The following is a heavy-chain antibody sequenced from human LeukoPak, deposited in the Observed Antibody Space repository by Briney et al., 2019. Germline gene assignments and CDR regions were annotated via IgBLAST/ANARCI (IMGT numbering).Heavy chain of an antibody. CDR1: GFAFSDYS. Sequence: GGSLRLSCAVSGFAFSDYSMNWVRQAPGKGLEWISAITSDSNLIYYADSMRGRITISRDNAENSVYLQMNGLRAEDTAIYYCASGGATVWGYWGQGALVIVSS. J-gene: IGHJ4*02. CDR3: ASGGATVWGY. V-gene: IGHV3-21*06. CDR2: ITSDSNLI. D-gene: IGHD3-16*01.